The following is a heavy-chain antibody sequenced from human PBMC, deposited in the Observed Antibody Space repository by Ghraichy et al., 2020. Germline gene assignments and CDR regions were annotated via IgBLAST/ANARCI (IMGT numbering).Heavy chain of an antibody. D-gene: IGHD2-2*01. V-gene: IGHV4-34*01. CDR1: GGSLSGYH. CDR2: IDHVGTT. J-gene: IGHJ4*02. CDR3: ARGPKYQLPDF. Sequence: SETLSLTCAVYGGSLSGYHWTWIRQPPGKGLEWIGEIDHVGTTNYNPSLKSRVTLLLDTSKNHFSLKVRSMTAADTAFYFCARGPKYQLPDFWGQGTLVTVSS.